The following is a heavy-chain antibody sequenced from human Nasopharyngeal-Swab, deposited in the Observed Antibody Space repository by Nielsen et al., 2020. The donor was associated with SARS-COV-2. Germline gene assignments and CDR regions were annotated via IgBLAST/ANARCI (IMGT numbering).Heavy chain of an antibody. J-gene: IGHJ4*02. CDR2: ISLSGGGT. CDR1: GFTFSSYA. V-gene: IGHV3-23*01. Sequence: GESLKISCAASGFTFSSYAMSWVRQAPGKGLEWVSGISLSGGGTYYADSAKGRFTISRDNSKDTLNLQMHSLRAKDTAVYYCAKGRTYCSGTSCFSFDSWGQGTMVTVSS. D-gene: IGHD2-2*01. CDR3: AKGRTYCSGTSCFSFDS.